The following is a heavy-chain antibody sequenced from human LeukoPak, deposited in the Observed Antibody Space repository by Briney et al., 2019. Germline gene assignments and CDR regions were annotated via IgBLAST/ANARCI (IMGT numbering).Heavy chain of an antibody. V-gene: IGHV3-23*01. CDR2: VSDSGDAT. Sequence: GGSLRLSCAASGFTFRSYAMSWVRQPPGKGLEWVSAVSDSGDATRYADSVKGRFTISRDNSKNTLYLQMNSLRAEDTAVYYCARDSHYDSSGYYYVGAFDIWGQGTMVTVSS. J-gene: IGHJ3*02. D-gene: IGHD3-22*01. CDR3: ARDSHYDSSGYYYVGAFDI. CDR1: GFTFRSYA.